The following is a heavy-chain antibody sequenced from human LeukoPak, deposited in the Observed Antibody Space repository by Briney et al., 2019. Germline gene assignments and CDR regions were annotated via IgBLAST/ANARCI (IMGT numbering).Heavy chain of an antibody. CDR1: GFTFSNYA. CDR2: ISYDGSNQ. CDR3: ARRDYYDIRPFDS. J-gene: IGHJ5*01. Sequence: GGSLRLSCAASGFTFSNYAMHWVRQAPGKGLEWVAVISYDGSNQEYADSVKGLFIISRDNSKATLYLQMNLLRTEDTALYYCARRDYYDIRPFDSWGQGTQVTVSS. D-gene: IGHD3-22*01. V-gene: IGHV3-30*04.